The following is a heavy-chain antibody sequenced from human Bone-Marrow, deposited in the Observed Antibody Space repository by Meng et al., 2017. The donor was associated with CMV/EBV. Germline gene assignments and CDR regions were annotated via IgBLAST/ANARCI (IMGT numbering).Heavy chain of an antibody. J-gene: IGHJ4*02. CDR1: PFTFGSYG. CDR3: ARGGLRFLEWLLGYFDY. Sequence: GRTLRHTCAASPFTFGSYGFHWVRQAPGKGLEWVSSISSSSSYIYYADSVKGRFTISRDNAKNSLYLQMNSLRAEDTAVYYCARGGLRFLEWLLGYFDYWGQGTLVTVSS. CDR2: ISSSSSYI. V-gene: IGHV3-21*01. D-gene: IGHD3-3*01.